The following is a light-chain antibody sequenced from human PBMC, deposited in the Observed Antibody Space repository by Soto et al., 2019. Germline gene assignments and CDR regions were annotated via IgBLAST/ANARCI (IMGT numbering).Light chain of an antibody. CDR1: SXDIGSYNR. Sequence: QSALTQPASVSGSPGQSFTISCTGTSXDIGSYNRVSWYQQHPGKAPKLIIYEVTDRPSGVSNRFSGSKSGNTASLTISGLQAEDEAEYYCSSYTNINTRACVFGTGTKVTVL. CDR3: SSYTNINTRACV. J-gene: IGLJ1*01. CDR2: EVT. V-gene: IGLV2-14*01.